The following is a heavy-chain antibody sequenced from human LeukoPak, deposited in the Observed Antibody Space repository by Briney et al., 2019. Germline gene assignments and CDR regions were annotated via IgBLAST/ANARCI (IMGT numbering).Heavy chain of an antibody. Sequence: GRSLRLSCAASGFTFSSYSMNWVRQAPGKGLEWVSSISSSSSYIYSADPVKCRFTISRDNAKNSLYLQMNSLRAEDTAVYYCAKIGWDDAFDIWGQGTMVTVSS. D-gene: IGHD6-19*01. J-gene: IGHJ3*02. CDR2: ISSSSSYI. CDR3: AKIGWDDAFDI. CDR1: GFTFSSYS. V-gene: IGHV3-21*04.